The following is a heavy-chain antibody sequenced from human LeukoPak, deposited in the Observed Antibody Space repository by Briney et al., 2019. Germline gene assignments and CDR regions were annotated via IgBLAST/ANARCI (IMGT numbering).Heavy chain of an antibody. D-gene: IGHD7-27*01. CDR1: GGSFSTVNYY. V-gene: IGHV4-61*02. CDR3: ARVYWGGFGP. J-gene: IGHJ5*02. CDR2: IQTSGNT. Sequence: PSETLSLTCTVSGGSFSTVNYYWSWLRQSAGKGLEWIGRIQTSGNTNYNPSLKSRVTISLDTSRNQFSLKLSSVTAADTALYYCARVYWGGFGPWGQGTLVTVSS.